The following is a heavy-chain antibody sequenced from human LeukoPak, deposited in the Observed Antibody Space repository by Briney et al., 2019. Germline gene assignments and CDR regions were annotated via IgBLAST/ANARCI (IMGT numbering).Heavy chain of an antibody. D-gene: IGHD3-10*01. J-gene: IGHJ5*02. Sequence: PGGSLRLSCAAPGFTFSRYWMSWVRQAPGKGLEWVANIEQDGSEKYYVDSVKGRFSISRDNAKHSLYLQMNSLRAEDTAVYYCARERGVSYGSGSPEDLWGQGTLVTVSS. CDR3: ARERGVSYGSGSPEDL. V-gene: IGHV3-7*01. CDR2: IEQDGSEK. CDR1: GFTFSRYW.